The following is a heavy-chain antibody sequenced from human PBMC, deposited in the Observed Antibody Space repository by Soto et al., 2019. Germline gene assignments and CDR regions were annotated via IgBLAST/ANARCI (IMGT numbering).Heavy chain of an antibody. V-gene: IGHV3-11*01. CDR3: ATAHHLRYFVD. Sequence: GGSLRLSCAASGFTFSDYYMNWIRQTPGKGLEWVSYISSRGSAIYYADSVKGRFTISRDNAKNSLYLQMSSLRAEDTAVYYCATAHHLRYFVDWGPGTLVTVSS. CDR1: GFTFSDYY. J-gene: IGHJ4*02. CDR2: ISSRGSAI. D-gene: IGHD3-9*01.